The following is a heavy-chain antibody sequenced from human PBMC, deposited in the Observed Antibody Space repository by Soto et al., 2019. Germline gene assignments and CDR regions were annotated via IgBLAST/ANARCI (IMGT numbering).Heavy chain of an antibody. CDR2: MNPNSGNT. D-gene: IGHD4-17*01. Sequence: ASVKVSCKAAGYAFTSYDINWVRQATGQGLEYLGWMNPNSGNTGYVQKFQGRVTMTRDTSISTAYMELSSLRSEDTAVYFCARGVKYGAYSRWFDPWGQGTLVTVSS. V-gene: IGHV1-8*01. J-gene: IGHJ5*02. CDR3: ARGVKYGAYSRWFDP. CDR1: GYAFTSYD.